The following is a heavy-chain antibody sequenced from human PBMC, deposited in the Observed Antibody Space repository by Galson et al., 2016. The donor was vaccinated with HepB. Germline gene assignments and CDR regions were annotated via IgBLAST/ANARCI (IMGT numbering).Heavy chain of an antibody. V-gene: IGHV3-74*01. CDR1: GFTFSRYW. Sequence: SLRLSCPASGFTFSRYWMPWVRQAPARGLVWVSRLNTDGSRRNYADSVKGRVTISRDNAKNTLYLQMNSLRAEDTAVYYCARAGFKGFSNGMDVWGQGTTVTVSS. CDR3: ARAGFKGFSNGMDV. CDR2: LNTDGSRR. J-gene: IGHJ6*02. D-gene: IGHD2/OR15-2a*01.